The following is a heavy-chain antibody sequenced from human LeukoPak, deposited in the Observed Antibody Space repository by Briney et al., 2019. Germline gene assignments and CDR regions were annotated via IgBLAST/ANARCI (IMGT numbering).Heavy chain of an antibody. J-gene: IGHJ4*02. Sequence: ASVKVSCKASGYTFTSYDVNWVRQATGQGLEWMGWMNPNSGNSGFAQKFQSRVTMTRNTSISTAYMELSSLRSEDTAVYYCARDRFGELFLWGQGTLVTVSS. CDR2: MNPNSGNS. CDR3: ARDRFGELFL. CDR1: GYTFTSYD. V-gene: IGHV1-8*01. D-gene: IGHD3-10*01.